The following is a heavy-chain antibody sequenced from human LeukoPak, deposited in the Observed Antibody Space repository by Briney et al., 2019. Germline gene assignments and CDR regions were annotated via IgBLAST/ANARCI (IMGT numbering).Heavy chain of an antibody. CDR3: ARALRGGNSYGYLDS. CDR1: DGSISSYY. Sequence: SETLSLTCTVSDGSISSYYWSWIRQPPGKGLGWIGYIYYSGSTNYNPSLKSRVTISVDMSKNQFSLKLSSVTAADTAVYYCARALRGGNSYGYLDSWGQGSLVTVSS. D-gene: IGHD5-18*01. CDR2: IYYSGST. J-gene: IGHJ4*02. V-gene: IGHV4-59*01.